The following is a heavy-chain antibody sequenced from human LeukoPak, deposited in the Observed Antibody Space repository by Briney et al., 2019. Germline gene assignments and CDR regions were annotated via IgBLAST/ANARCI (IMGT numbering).Heavy chain of an antibody. V-gene: IGHV1-69*01. J-gene: IGHJ4*02. D-gene: IGHD6-13*01. Sequence: ASVKVSCKASGGSFTTYAISWVRQAPGQGLGWMGGIIPVFGTPNYARKFQGRITITADESTTTVNMELSSLRSDDTAVYYCARDASIWSHFDDWGQGSLVLVSS. CDR2: IIPVFGTP. CDR1: GGSFTTYA. CDR3: ARDASIWSHFDD.